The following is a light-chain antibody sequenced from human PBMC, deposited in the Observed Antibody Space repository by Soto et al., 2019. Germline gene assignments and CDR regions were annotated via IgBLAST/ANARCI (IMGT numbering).Light chain of an antibody. V-gene: IGKV3D-20*02. Sequence: EIVLTQSPGTLSLSPGERPTLSCRASQSVSSSFLSWYQQKPGQSPRLLIYGASGRATGIPDRFSGSGSGTDFTLTISSLEPEDFAVYYCQQCSNWPPITFGQGTRLEI. CDR1: QSVSSSF. CDR3: QQCSNWPPIT. J-gene: IGKJ5*01. CDR2: GAS.